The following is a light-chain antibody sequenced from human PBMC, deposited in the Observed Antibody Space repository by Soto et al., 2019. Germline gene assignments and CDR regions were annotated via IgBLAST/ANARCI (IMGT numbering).Light chain of an antibody. Sequence: IVLTLSPGTLSLSPGERATLSCRASQSFSTSYLAWYQQKPGQAPRLLIFAASSRASGIPDRFSGSGSGTDFTLTIDRLEPEDFAVYYCQQYSTSPLTFGGGSKV. V-gene: IGKV3-20*01. CDR3: QQYSTSPLT. CDR1: QSFSTSY. J-gene: IGKJ4*01. CDR2: AAS.